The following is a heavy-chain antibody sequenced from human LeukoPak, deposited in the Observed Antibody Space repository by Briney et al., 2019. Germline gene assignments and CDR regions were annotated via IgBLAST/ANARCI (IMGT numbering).Heavy chain of an antibody. J-gene: IGHJ6*02. D-gene: IGHD6-13*01. CDR2: IRSKANSYAT. Sequence: GGSLRLSCAASGFTFSDSAMHWVRQASGKGLERVGRIRSKANSYATTYDASVKGRFTISRDNAKNSLYLQMNSLRAEDTAVYYCARDPPGQLVLDYYYYYGMDVWGQGTTVTVSS. CDR1: GFTFSDSA. CDR3: ARDPPGQLVLDYYYYYGMDV. V-gene: IGHV3-73*01.